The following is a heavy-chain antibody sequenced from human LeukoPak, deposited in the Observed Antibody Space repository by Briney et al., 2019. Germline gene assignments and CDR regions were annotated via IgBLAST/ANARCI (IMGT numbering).Heavy chain of an antibody. Sequence: SGTLSLTCGVSGGSIDITNYWSWVRQAPGKGLEWIGEIAHDGTTNYNPSLRSRVAMSFDRANNQFSLSLTSVTAADTAVYYCAREDRPYCPFAYWGQGVLVTVSS. D-gene: IGHD1-26*01. CDR2: IAHDGTT. CDR1: GGSIDITNY. CDR3: AREDRPYCPFAY. J-gene: IGHJ4*02. V-gene: IGHV4-4*02.